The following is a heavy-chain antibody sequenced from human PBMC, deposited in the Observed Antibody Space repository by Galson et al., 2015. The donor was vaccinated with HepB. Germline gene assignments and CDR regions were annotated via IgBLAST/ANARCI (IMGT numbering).Heavy chain of an antibody. Sequence: LSLTCTVSGGSVSSGSYYWSWIRQPPGKGLEWIGYIYYSGSTNYNPSLKGRVTISVDTSKNQFSLKLSSVTAADTAVYYCARAPLLLWFGELSGNAFDIWGQGTMVTVSS. CDR2: IYYSGST. CDR1: GGSVSSGSYY. V-gene: IGHV4-61*01. CDR3: ARAPLLLWFGELSGNAFDI. D-gene: IGHD3-10*01. J-gene: IGHJ3*02.